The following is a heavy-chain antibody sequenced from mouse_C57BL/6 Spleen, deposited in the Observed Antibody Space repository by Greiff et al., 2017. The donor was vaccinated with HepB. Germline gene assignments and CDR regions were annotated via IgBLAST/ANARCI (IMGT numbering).Heavy chain of an antibody. Sequence: VKLQESGPELVKPGASVKISCKASGYAFSSSWMNWVKQRPGKGLEWIGRIYPGDGDTNYNGKFKGKATLTADKSSSTAYMQLSSLTSEDSAVYFCARSGGNYDDWFAYWGQGTLVTVSA. CDR3: ARSGGNYDDWFAY. CDR2: IYPGDGDT. J-gene: IGHJ3*01. V-gene: IGHV1-82*01. CDR1: GYAFSSSW. D-gene: IGHD2-1*01.